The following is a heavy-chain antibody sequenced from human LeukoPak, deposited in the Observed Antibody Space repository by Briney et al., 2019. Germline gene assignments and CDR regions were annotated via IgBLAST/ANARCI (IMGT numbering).Heavy chain of an antibody. J-gene: IGHJ5*02. V-gene: IGHV4-59*01. CDR3: ARRYRSVQVDWFDP. Sequence: SETLSLTCIVSGGSISNYYWSWIRQPPGKGLEWIGYIYYSGSTNYNPSLKSRVTISVDTSKNQFSLKLTSVTAADTAVYYCARRYRSVQVDWFDPWGQGTLVTVSS. CDR1: GGSISNYY. CDR2: IYYSGST. D-gene: IGHD6-19*01.